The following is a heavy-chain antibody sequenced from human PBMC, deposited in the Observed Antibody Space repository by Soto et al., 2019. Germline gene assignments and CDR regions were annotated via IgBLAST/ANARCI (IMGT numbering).Heavy chain of an antibody. J-gene: IGHJ4*02. CDR3: VRDRSGSYLEGFDY. CDR1: GFTFSSFW. Sequence: EVHLVESGGGLVQPGGSLRLSCAGSGFTFSSFWMTWVRQAPGKGLEWVANIKHDGSEKYYVESVKGRFTISRDNARNSLFLEMKSLRSEDTAVYSCVRDRSGSYLEGFDYWGQGTLVTVSS. D-gene: IGHD1-26*01. V-gene: IGHV3-7*01. CDR2: IKHDGSEK.